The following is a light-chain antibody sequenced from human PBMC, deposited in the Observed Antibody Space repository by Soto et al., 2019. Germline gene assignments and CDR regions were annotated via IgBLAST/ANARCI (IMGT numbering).Light chain of an antibody. Sequence: EIVLTQSPDTLSLSPGERATLSCRASQSVSGYLGWYQQKPGQAPRPLIYDASNRADGVPARFRGRGSGTNFALTIASLEPDDFAVYYCQQRSNWPYLTFGGGTRV. CDR2: DAS. J-gene: IGKJ4*01. CDR1: QSVSGY. V-gene: IGKV3-11*01. CDR3: QQRSNWPYLT.